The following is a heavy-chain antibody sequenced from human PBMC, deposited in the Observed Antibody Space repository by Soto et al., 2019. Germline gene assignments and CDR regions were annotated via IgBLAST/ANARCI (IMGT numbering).Heavy chain of an antibody. J-gene: IGHJ4*02. CDR1: GFTFSSYG. Sequence: QVQLVESGGGVVQPGRSLRLSCAASGFTFSSYGMHWVRQAPGKGLEWVAVISYDGSNKYYADSVKGRFTISRDNSKNTLYLQMNSLRAEDTAVYYCAKGADRYRNTEIDYWGQGTLVTVSS. V-gene: IGHV3-30*18. CDR2: ISYDGSNK. D-gene: IGHD5-18*01. CDR3: AKGADRYRNTEIDY.